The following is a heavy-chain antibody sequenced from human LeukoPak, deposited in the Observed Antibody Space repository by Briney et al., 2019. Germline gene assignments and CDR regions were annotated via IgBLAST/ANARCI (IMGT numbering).Heavy chain of an antibody. CDR2: VYYTGTT. V-gene: IGHV4-39*01. CDR1: GASVRISNYY. J-gene: IGHJ4*02. D-gene: IGHD4-17*01. Sequence: PSETLSLTCTVSGASVRISNYYWGWIRQPPGKGLEWIASVYYTGTTYYNPSLKSRVTIFVETSKNQVSLRLSSVTAADTAVYYCARLSGPYGDYHFDYWGQGTLVTVSS. CDR3: ARLSGPYGDYHFDY.